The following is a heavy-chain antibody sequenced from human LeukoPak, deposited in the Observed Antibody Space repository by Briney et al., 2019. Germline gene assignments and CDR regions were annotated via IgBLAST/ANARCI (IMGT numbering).Heavy chain of an antibody. D-gene: IGHD6-13*01. J-gene: IGHJ3*02. Sequence: AGGSLRLSCAASGFTFSSYWMSWVRQAPGKGLEWVANIKQDGSEKYYVDSVKGRFTISRDNAKNSLYLQMNSLRAEDTAVYYCARAPLVSSWYEVPTDAFDIWGQGTMVTVSS. CDR1: GFTFSSYW. CDR3: ARAPLVSSWYEVPTDAFDI. V-gene: IGHV3-7*01. CDR2: IKQDGSEK.